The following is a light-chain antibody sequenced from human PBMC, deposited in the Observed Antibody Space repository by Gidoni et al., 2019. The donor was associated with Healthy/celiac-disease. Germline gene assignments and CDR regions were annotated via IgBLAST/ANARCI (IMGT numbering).Light chain of an antibody. V-gene: IGLV2-14*01. CDR3: SSYTSSSTLPV. Sequence: QSALTQPASVSGSPGQSITIPGTGTSSDVGGYNYVSWYQQPPGKAPKLMIYEVSNRPSGVSNRFSGSKSGNTASLTISGLQAEDEADYYCSSYTSSSTLPVFGGGTKLTVL. CDR2: EVS. J-gene: IGLJ2*01. CDR1: SSDVGGYNY.